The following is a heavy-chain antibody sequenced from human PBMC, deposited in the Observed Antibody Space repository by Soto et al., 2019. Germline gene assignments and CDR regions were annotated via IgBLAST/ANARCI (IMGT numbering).Heavy chain of an antibody. V-gene: IGHV3-15*01. D-gene: IGHD2-15*01. Sequence: EVQLVESGGGLVKPGGSLRVSCAASGFTFSNAWMSWVRQAPGKGLEWVGRIKSKADGGTTDYAAFVKGRFTISRDDSKNTLYLQMNSLKTEDTAMYYCTTINSRPNCSGGTCLFDCWGQGTLVTVSS. CDR2: IKSKADGGTT. CDR3: TTINSRPNCSGGTCLFDC. CDR1: GFTFSNAW. J-gene: IGHJ4*02.